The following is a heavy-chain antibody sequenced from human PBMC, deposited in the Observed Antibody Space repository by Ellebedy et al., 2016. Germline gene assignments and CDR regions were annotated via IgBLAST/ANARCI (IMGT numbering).Heavy chain of an antibody. CDR2: ISTTSTYI. V-gene: IGHV3-21*04. Sequence: GGSLRLXXAASGFTFSSYSMNWVRQAPGKGLEWVASISTTSTYIYYADSVKGRFTISRDNPKNTLYLQMNSLRAEDTAVYYCAKAVPPITEFDYWGQGTLVTVSS. CDR3: AKAVPPITEFDY. CDR1: GFTFSSYS. J-gene: IGHJ4*02.